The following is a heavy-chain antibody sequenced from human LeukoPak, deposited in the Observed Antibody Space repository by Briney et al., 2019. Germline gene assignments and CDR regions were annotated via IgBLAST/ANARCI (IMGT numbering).Heavy chain of an antibody. Sequence: PGESLRISCKGSGYSFTTYSIGWVRQMPGKGLEWMGIIYPGDSHTRYSPSFQGQVTISADKSISTAYLQWSGLKASDTAMYYCARYDNAGCDYWGQGTLVTVSS. J-gene: IGHJ4*02. CDR1: GYSFTTYS. CDR3: ARYDNAGCDY. CDR2: IYPGDSHT. V-gene: IGHV5-51*01. D-gene: IGHD3-22*01.